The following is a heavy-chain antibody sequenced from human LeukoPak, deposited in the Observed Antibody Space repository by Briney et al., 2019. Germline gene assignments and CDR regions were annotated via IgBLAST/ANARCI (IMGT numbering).Heavy chain of an antibody. CDR1: GFTFSSYG. Sequence: GGSLRLSRAASGFTFSSYGMHWVRQAPGKGLEWVAFIRYDGSNKYYADSVKGRFTISRDNSKNTLYLQMNSLRAEDTAVYYCARGTPSSSGWLYYGMDVWGQGTTVTVSS. CDR3: ARGTPSSSGWLYYGMDV. V-gene: IGHV3-30*02. J-gene: IGHJ6*02. CDR2: IRYDGSNK. D-gene: IGHD6-19*01.